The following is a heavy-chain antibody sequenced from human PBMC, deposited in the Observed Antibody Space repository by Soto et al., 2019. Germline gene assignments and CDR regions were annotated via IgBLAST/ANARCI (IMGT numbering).Heavy chain of an antibody. V-gene: IGHV4-39*01. D-gene: IGHD1-26*01. CDR2: IYYSGST. J-gene: IGHJ4*02. CDR1: GVSISSSSYY. CDR3: ARRSVGASFDY. Sequence: SETLSLTCTVSGVSISSSSYYWGWIRQPPGKGLEWIGSIYYSGSTYYNPSLKSRVTISVDTSKNQFSLKLSSVTAADTAVYYCARRSVGASFDYWGQGTLVTVSS.